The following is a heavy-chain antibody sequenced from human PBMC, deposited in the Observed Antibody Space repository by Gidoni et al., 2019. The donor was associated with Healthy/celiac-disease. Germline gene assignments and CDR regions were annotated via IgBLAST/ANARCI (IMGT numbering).Heavy chain of an antibody. V-gene: IGHV3-21*01. J-gene: IGHJ6*03. CDR1: GFTFRSYS. CDR3: ASKVYGSGSYYNTDV. CDR2: ISSSSSYI. Sequence: EVQLVESGGCLVKPGGSLRLSCAASGFTFRSYSMNWVRQAPGKGLEWVSSISSSSSYIYYADSVKGRFTISRDNAKNSLYLQMNSLRAEDTAVYYCASKVYGSGSYYNTDVWGKGTTVTVSS. D-gene: IGHD3-10*01.